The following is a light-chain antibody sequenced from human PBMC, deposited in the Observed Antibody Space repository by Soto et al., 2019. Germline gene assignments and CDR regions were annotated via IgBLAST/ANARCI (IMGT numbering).Light chain of an antibody. CDR2: KAS. J-gene: IGKJ2*01. CDR1: QSISSW. Sequence: DIQMTQSPSTLSASVGDRVTITCRASQSISSWLAWYQQKPGKAPKLLIYKASSLESGVPSRFSGSGSGTEFTLTISSLQPDDFATYYCQQYNRYSPVTFSQGTKLEIK. V-gene: IGKV1-5*03. CDR3: QQYNRYSPVT.